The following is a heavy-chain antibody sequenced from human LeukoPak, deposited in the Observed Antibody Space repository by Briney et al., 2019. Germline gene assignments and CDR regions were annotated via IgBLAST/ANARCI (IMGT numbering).Heavy chain of an antibody. CDR3: ARDSIAAAGTSFDY. CDR2: ISIGGT. CDR1: GFTVSSNS. V-gene: IGHV3-53*05. Sequence: GGSLRLSCAASGFTVSSNSMAWVRQAPGRGLQWVSLISIGGTFYTDSVKGRFTISRDNSKNTLYLQMNSLRAEDTAVYYCARDSIAAAGTSFDYWGQGTLVTVSS. D-gene: IGHD6-13*01. J-gene: IGHJ4*02.